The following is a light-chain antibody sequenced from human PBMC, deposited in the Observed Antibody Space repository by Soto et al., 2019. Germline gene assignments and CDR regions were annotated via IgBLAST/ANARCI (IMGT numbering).Light chain of an antibody. V-gene: IGKV1-13*02. J-gene: IGKJ1*01. CDR3: QQFNTYPRT. Sequence: AIQLTQSPSSPSASVGDRVTITCRASQGISRSVAWYQDKPGNAPKLLIYDASRLESGVPSRFSGRGSGTEFTLTISSLQPEDSATYYCQQFNTYPRTFGQGTKVEI. CDR2: DAS. CDR1: QGISRS.